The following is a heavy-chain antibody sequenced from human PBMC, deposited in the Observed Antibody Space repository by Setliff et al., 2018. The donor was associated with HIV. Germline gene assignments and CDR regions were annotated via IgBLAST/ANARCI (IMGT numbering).Heavy chain of an antibody. V-gene: IGHV3-74*03. J-gene: IGHJ4*02. D-gene: IGHD2-2*01. CDR1: GFTFSNYW. CDR3: FRSTGGY. Sequence: ETLSLSCAASGFTFSNYWMHWMRQAPGKGLEWIARFRSDGGSPQYADSVRGRFTISRDDTKSTLSLQMKSLRVEDTAVYFCFRSTGGYWGQGTLVTVSS. CDR2: FRSDGGSP.